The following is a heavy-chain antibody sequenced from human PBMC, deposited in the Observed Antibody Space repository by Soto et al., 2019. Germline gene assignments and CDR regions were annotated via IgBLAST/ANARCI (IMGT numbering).Heavy chain of an antibody. D-gene: IGHD3-16*01. Sequence: QSGGSLRLSCVASGIAFNSHTMYWVRQPPGKGLEWVSYISTSGSTTNYADSVRGRFTISRDNARNSLCLQMNGLRDEDTAVYYCARGRTDYAYFESWGQGTLVTVSS. V-gene: IGHV3-48*02. CDR3: ARGRTDYAYFES. CDR1: GIAFNSHT. CDR2: ISTSGSTT. J-gene: IGHJ4*02.